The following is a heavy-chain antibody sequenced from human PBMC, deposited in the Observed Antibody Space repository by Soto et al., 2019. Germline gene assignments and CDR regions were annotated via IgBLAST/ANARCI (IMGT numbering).Heavy chain of an antibody. CDR3: ARGGASGSYYVLDN. V-gene: IGHV1-8*01. CDR2: INPNSGNI. D-gene: IGHD3-10*01. CDR1: GDTFTTYA. Sequence: ASVKVSCKASGDTFTTYAISWVRQATGQGLEWMGWINPNSGNIGYAQRFQGRVTMTRDAAIRTAYMEVSSLRPDDTAVYYCARGGASGSYYVLDNWGQGTLVTVSS. J-gene: IGHJ4*02.